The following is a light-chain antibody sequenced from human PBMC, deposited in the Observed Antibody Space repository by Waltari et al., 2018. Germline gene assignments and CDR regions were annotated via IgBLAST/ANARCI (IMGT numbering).Light chain of an antibody. V-gene: IGLV2-11*01. CDR2: DVT. CDR1: SSDVGGYNY. CDR3: CSYAGSYIMV. Sequence: QSALTQPRSMSGSPGQSVTITCTGTSSDVGGYNYISWYQQHPGKVPKLMIYDVTERPSGVPDRFSGSKSGNTASLTISGLQAEDEADYYCCSYAGSYIMVFGGGTKLTVL. J-gene: IGLJ2*01.